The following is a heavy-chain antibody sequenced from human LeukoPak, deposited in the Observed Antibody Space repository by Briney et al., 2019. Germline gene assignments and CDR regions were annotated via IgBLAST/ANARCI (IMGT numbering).Heavy chain of an antibody. Sequence: GGSLRLSCAACGFTFSDYNMNWIRQAPGKGLEWVAYISSSGGTIYYADSVKGRFSISRDNAKNSLYLQMNSLRAEDTAVYYCARGIAVRDAFDIWGQGTMVTVSS. CDR3: ARGIAVRDAFDI. J-gene: IGHJ3*02. CDR2: ISSSGGTI. D-gene: IGHD6-6*01. CDR1: GFTFSDYN. V-gene: IGHV3-11*01.